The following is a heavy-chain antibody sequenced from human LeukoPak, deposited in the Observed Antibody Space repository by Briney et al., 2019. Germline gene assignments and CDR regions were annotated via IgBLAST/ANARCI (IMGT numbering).Heavy chain of an antibody. CDR2: ISSSSSYI. Sequence: KPGGSLRLSCAASGFTFSSYSMNWVRQAPGKGLEWVSSISSSSSYIYYADSVKGRFTISRDNAKNSLYLQMNRLRAEDTAVYYCARDLAANHFTTGKDVWGKGTTVTVSS. D-gene: IGHD6-13*01. CDR3: ARDLAANHFTTGKDV. J-gene: IGHJ6*04. V-gene: IGHV3-21*01. CDR1: GFTFSSYS.